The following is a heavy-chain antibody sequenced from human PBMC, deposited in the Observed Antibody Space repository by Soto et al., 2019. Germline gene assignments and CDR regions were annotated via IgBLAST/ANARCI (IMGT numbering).Heavy chain of an antibody. Sequence: QVQLVQSGAEVKKPGSSVKVSCKASGGTFSSYTISWVRQAPGQGLEWMGRNIPNLRIANYAQKFQGKVTITADKSTSTAYMELSRLRSEATAVYYCARLSGIAAAGTHWFAPWWRRTLVTVSS. D-gene: IGHD6-13*01. V-gene: IGHV1-69*02. J-gene: IGHJ5*02. CDR2: NIPNLRIA. CDR1: GGTFSSYT. CDR3: ARLSGIAAAGTHWFAP.